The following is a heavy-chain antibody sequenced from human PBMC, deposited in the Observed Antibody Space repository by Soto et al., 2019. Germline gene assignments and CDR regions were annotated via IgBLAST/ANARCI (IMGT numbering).Heavy chain of an antibody. CDR1: GFTVSSNY. Sequence: SLRLSCAASGFTVSSNYMSCVRQAPGKGLEWVSVIYSGGSTYYADSVKGRFTISRDNSKNTLYLQMNSLRAEDTAVYYCASPGATGYYGMDVWGQGTTVTVSS. CDR2: IYSGGST. J-gene: IGHJ6*02. D-gene: IGHD1-26*01. CDR3: ASPGATGYYGMDV. V-gene: IGHV3-66*01.